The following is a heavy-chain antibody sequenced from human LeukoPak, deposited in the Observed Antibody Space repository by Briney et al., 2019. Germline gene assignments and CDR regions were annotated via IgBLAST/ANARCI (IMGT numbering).Heavy chain of an antibody. CDR2: ISGSGGST. Sequence: TGGSLRLSCAASGFTFSSYAMSWVRQAPGKGPEWVSAISGSGGSTYYADSVKGRFTISRDNSKNTLYLQMNSLRAEDTAVYYCAKVVYDYGYFDYWGQGTLVTVSS. V-gene: IGHV3-23*01. J-gene: IGHJ4*02. CDR3: AKVVYDYGYFDY. D-gene: IGHD4-17*01. CDR1: GFTFSSYA.